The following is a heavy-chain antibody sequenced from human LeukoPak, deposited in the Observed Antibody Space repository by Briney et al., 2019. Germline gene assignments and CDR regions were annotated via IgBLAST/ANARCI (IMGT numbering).Heavy chain of an antibody. V-gene: IGHV3-53*01. Sequence: SGGSQRLSCAASGFIVSNTYMTWVRQAPGKGLEWVSVIHNDGSTYYADSVKGRFTVSRDNSKNMLFLRMNSLRVEDTAVYFCASLARDYWGQGTLVSVSS. CDR1: GFIVSNTY. CDR3: ASLARDY. D-gene: IGHD3-3*02. J-gene: IGHJ4*02. CDR2: IHNDGST.